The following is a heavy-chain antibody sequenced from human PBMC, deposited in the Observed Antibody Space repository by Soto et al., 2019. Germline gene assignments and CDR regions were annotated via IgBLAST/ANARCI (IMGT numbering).Heavy chain of an antibody. D-gene: IGHD3-22*01. J-gene: IGHJ4*02. CDR2: IIPIFGTA. CDR1: GGTFSSYA. V-gene: IGHV1-69*13. CDR3: ARDRGSGYYPDY. Sequence: SVKVSCKASGGTFSSYAISWVRQAPGQGLEWMGGIIPIFGTANYAQKFQGRVTITADESTSTAYMELSSLRSEDTAVYYCARDRGSGYYPDYWGQGTLVTVSS.